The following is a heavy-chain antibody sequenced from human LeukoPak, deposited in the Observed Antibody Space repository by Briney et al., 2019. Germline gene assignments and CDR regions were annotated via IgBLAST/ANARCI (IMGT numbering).Heavy chain of an antibody. J-gene: IGHJ6*03. D-gene: IGHD3-10*01. CDR2: MNPNSGNT. CDR3: ARATTMVRGAPRAYYMDV. V-gene: IGHV1-8*01. CDR1: GYTFTSYD. Sequence: ASVTVSCKASGYTFTSYDINWVRQAPGQGLEGMGWMNPNSGNTGYAQKFQGRVTMTRNTSISTAYMELSSLRSEDTAVYYCARATTMVRGAPRAYYMDVWGKGTTVTVSS.